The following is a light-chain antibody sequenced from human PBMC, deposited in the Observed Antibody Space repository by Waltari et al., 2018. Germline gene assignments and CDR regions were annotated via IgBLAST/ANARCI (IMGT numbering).Light chain of an antibody. CDR1: SRDAGGSKY. CDR3: SSYTASTTVI. J-gene: IGLJ2*01. V-gene: IGLV2-14*03. Sequence: QSTLTQPASVSGSPGQTITISCTGSSRDAGGSKYFSWYQPQPGKAPKLLVSDVSDRPSGVSHRFSGSKSGNTASLTISGLQPEDEADYYCSSYTASTTVIFGGGTKVTVL. CDR2: DVS.